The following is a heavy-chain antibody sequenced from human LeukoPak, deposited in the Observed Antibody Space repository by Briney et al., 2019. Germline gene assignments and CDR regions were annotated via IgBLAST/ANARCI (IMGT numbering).Heavy chain of an antibody. D-gene: IGHD5-12*01. J-gene: IGHJ6*02. CDR3: ARDGFLALDV. CDR2: IYYSGST. CDR1: GGSISSYY. Sequence: SETLSLTCTVSGGSISSYYWSWIRQPPGKGLEWIGFIYYSGSTNYNPSLKSRVTISVDTSKNQFSLKLSSVTAADTAVYYCARDGFLALDVWGQGTTVTVSS. V-gene: IGHV4-59*01.